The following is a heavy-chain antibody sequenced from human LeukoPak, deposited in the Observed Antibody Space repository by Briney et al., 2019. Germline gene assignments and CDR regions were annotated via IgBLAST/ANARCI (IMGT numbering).Heavy chain of an antibody. CDR3: ASGAEGWNY. CDR1: GFTFSSYD. D-gene: IGHD2-15*01. J-gene: IGHJ4*02. CDR2: IGKSGHT. Sequence: GGSLRLSCAASGFTFSSYDMHWVRQVTGKGLEWVSGIGKSGHTYYAGSVKGRFTISRENAKNSLYLQMNDLRAGNTAVYYCASGAEGWNYWGQGTLVTVSS. V-gene: IGHV3-13*01.